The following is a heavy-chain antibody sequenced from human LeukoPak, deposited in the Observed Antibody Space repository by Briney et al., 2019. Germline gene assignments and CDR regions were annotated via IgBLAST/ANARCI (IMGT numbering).Heavy chain of an antibody. CDR1: GFTFSTYW. CDR3: ARDREALDYFDY. Sequence: GGSLRLSCAASGFTFSTYWMHWVRQTPGKGLVWVSRINTDGSSTSYADCVKGRFTISRDNAKNTLYLQMNSLRAEDTAVYYCARDREALDYFDYWGQGTLVTVSS. V-gene: IGHV3-74*01. D-gene: IGHD1-26*01. J-gene: IGHJ4*02. CDR2: INTDGSST.